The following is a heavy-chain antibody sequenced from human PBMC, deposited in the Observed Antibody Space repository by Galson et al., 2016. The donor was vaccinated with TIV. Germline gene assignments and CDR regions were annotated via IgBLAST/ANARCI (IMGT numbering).Heavy chain of an antibody. D-gene: IGHD3-9*01. Sequence: SLRLSCAGSGFTFGDYAVSWVRQAPGKGLEWVGFIRNTVYGGTPEYAASVNGRFTISRDDSKSIAYLQMNDLKTEDTAVYYCSRDRLVDILAGSFDYWGQGPRSPSPQ. CDR3: SRDRLVDILAGSFDY. V-gene: IGHV3-49*04. CDR1: GFTFGDYA. J-gene: IGHJ4*02. CDR2: IRNTVYGGTP.